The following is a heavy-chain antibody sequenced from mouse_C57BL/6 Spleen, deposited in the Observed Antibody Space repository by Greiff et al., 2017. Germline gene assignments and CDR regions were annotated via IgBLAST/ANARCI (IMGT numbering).Heavy chain of an antibody. J-gene: IGHJ2*01. CDR3: ARSPHSYGSPYFDY. Sequence: QVQLKESDAELVKPGASVKISCTASGYTFTDHTIHWLKQRPEQGLEWIGYIYPRDGSTKYNEKFKGKATLTADKSSSTSYMQLNSLTSEDAAFYCCARSPHSYGSPYFDYWGQGTTLTVSS. V-gene: IGHV1-78*01. CDR1: GYTFTDHT. CDR2: IYPRDGST. D-gene: IGHD1-1*01.